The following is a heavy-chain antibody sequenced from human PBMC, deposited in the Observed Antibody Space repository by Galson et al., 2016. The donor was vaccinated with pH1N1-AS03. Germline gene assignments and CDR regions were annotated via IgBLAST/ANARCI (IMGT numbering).Heavy chain of an antibody. CDR2: IWNDGSLK. CDR1: GFTFRTFG. D-gene: IGHD2-8*02. J-gene: IGHJ4*02. V-gene: IGHV3-33*01. CDR3: VTGNQNYFDY. Sequence: SLRLSCAASGFTFRTFGMHWVRQAPGKGLEWVAVIWNDGSLKKYGDSVKGRFIISRDNSNNTVSLEMSSLRAKDTAVYYCVTGNQNYFDYWGQGTLVTVSS.